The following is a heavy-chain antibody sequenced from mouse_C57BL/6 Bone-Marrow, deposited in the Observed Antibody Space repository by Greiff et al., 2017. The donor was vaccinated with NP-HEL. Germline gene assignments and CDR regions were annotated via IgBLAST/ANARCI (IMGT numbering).Heavy chain of an antibody. V-gene: IGHV1-81*01. CDR2: IYPRSGNT. D-gene: IGHD4-1*01. Sequence: QVQLKESGAELARPGASVKLSCQASGYTFTSSGISCVKQRPGQGLEWIGEIYPRSGNTYYNEKFKGKATLTADKSSSTAYMELRSLTSEDSAVYFCARSWEKNPWFAYWGQGTLVTVSA. CDR3: ARSWEKNPWFAY. J-gene: IGHJ3*01. CDR1: GYTFTSSG.